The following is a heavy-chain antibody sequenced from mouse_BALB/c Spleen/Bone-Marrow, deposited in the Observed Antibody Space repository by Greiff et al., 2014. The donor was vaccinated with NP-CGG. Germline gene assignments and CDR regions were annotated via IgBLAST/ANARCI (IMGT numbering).Heavy chain of an antibody. CDR3: ARDDYGV. D-gene: IGHD2-4*01. V-gene: IGHV3-2*02. J-gene: IGHJ1*01. CDR2: ISYSGST. Sequence: VQLQQSGPGLVKPSQSLSLTCTVTGYSITSDYAWNWIRQFPGNKLEWMGYISYSGSTSYNPSFKSRISITRDTSKNQFFLQLNSVTTEDTATYYCARDDYGVWGAGTTVTASS. CDR1: GYSITSDYA.